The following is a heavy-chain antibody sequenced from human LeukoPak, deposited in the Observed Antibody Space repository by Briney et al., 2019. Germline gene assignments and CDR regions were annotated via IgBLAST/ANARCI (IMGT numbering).Heavy chain of an antibody. CDR2: IYYTGST. Sequence: SETLSLTCTVSGGSIRSSRYYWGWIRQPPGKGLEWIGTIYYTGSTYYDPSLKSRVTISIDTSKNQFSLKLSSVTAADTAVYYCARDGISYGYYYGMDVWGQGTTVTVSS. V-gene: IGHV4-39*07. CDR3: ARDGISYGYYYGMDV. J-gene: IGHJ6*02. CDR1: GGSIRSSRYY. D-gene: IGHD5-18*01.